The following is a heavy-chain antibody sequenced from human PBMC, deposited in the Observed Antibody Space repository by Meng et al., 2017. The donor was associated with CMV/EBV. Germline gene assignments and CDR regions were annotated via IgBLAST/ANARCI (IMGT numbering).Heavy chain of an antibody. D-gene: IGHD2-2*01. CDR2: INHSGST. J-gene: IGHJ6*02. CDR1: GGSFSGYY. CDR3: AGASVNIGYCSSTSCYLYYYYGMDV. V-gene: IGHV4-34*01. Sequence: GSLRLSCAVYGGSFSGYYWSWIRQPPGKGLEWIGEINHSGSTNYNPSLKSRVTISVDTSKNQFSLKLSSVTAADTAVYYCAGASVNIGYCSSTSCYLYYYYGMDVWGQGTTVTVSS.